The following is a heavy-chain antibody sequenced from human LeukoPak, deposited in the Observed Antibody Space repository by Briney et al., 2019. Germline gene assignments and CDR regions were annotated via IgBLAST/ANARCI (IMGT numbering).Heavy chain of an antibody. V-gene: IGHV1-24*01. CDR1: GYTLTELS. Sequence: ASVKVSCKVSGYTLTELSMHWVRQAPGKGLEWMGGFDPEDGETIYAQKFQGRVTMTEDTSTDTAYMELSSLRSEDTAVYYCATQDDSSGRTFDYWGQGTLATVSS. CDR3: ATQDDSSGRTFDY. D-gene: IGHD3-22*01. CDR2: FDPEDGET. J-gene: IGHJ4*02.